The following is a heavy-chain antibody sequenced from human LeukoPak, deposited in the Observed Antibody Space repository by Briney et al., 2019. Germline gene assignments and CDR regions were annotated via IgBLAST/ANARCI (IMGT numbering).Heavy chain of an antibody. CDR3: ARVLLSNYDFWSGYYGSFDY. CDR1: GFTFSSYW. Sequence: PGGSLRLSCAASGFTFSSYWMSWVRQAPGKGLEWVANIKQDGSEKYYVDSVKGRFTISRDNAKNSLYLQMNSLRAEDTAVYYCARVLLSNYDFWSGYYGSFDYWGQGTLVTVSS. CDR2: IKQDGSEK. V-gene: IGHV3-7*01. D-gene: IGHD3-3*01. J-gene: IGHJ4*02.